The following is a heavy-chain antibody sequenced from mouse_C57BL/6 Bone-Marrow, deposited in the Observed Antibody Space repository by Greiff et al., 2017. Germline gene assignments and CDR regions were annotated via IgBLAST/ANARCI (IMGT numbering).Heavy chain of an antibody. Sequence: QVQLQQSGAELVKPGASVKMSCKASGYTFTSYWITWVKQRPGQGLEWIGDIYPGSGSTNYNEKFKSKATLTVDTSSSTAYMQLSSLTSEYSAVYCCARGTTLEATDCWGQGTTLADSS. CDR3: ARGTTLEATDC. CDR2: IYPGSGST. CDR1: GYTFTSYW. V-gene: IGHV1-55*01. J-gene: IGHJ2*01. D-gene: IGHD1-1*01.